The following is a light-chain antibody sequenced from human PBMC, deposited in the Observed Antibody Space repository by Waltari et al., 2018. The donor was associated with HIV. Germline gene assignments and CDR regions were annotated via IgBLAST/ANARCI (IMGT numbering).Light chain of an antibody. Sequence: DLQMTQSPSTLSASVGDRVTITCRASQSISSWLAWYQQKPGKAPKLLIYKASSLESGVPSRFSGSGSGTEFTLTISSLQPDDFATYYCQQYNSPVTFGQGTKVEIK. CDR1: QSISSW. V-gene: IGKV1-5*03. CDR3: QQYNSPVT. J-gene: IGKJ1*01. CDR2: KAS.